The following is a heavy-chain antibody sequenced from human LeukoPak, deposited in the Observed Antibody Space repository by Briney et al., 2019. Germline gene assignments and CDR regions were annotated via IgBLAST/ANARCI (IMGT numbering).Heavy chain of an antibody. CDR1: GFTFSSYA. J-gene: IGHJ4*02. CDR2: ISYDGSNK. V-gene: IGHV3-30-3*01. CDR3: ARALVGATDY. D-gene: IGHD1-26*01. Sequence: PGGSLRLSCAASGFTFSSYAMHWVRQAPGKGLEWVAVISYDGSNKYYADSVKGRFTISRDNSKNTLYLQMNSLRAEDTAVYYCARALVGATDYRGQGTLVTVSS.